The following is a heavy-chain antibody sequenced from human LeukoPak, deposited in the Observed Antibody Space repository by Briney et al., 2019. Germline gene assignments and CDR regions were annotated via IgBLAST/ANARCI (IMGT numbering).Heavy chain of an antibody. D-gene: IGHD3-10*01. CDR3: ARGSSVYDY. CDR1: GYTFTSYG. J-gene: IGHJ4*02. Sequence: ASVKLSCKASGYTFTSYGITWVRQAPGQGLEWMGWINAYNGNPHYAQKLQGRVTMTTDTSTGTVYMELRSLRSDDTAVYYCARGSSVYDYWGQGTLVTVSS. V-gene: IGHV1-18*01. CDR2: INAYNGNP.